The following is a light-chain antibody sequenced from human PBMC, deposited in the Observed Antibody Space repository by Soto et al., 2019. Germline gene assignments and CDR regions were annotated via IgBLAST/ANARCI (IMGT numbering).Light chain of an antibody. J-gene: IGLJ1*01. CDR1: SSDIGAYDL. CDR3: SSYTSSTSLDV. CDR2: EVS. Sequence: QSVLTQPASVSGSPGQSITISCSGTSSDIGAYDLVSWYQQHPGRAPKLIIYEVSNRPSGVSIRFSGSKSGNTASLTISGLQAEDEADYYCSSYTSSTSLDVFGTGTKVTVL. V-gene: IGLV2-14*01.